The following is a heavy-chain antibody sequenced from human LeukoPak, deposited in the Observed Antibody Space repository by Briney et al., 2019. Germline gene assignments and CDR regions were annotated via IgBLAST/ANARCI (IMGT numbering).Heavy chain of an antibody. V-gene: IGHV1-8*01. Sequence: ASVKVSCKDSGYSFTTYDIKWVRQATGQGLEWMGWMNPNSGNTGYAQRFQGRVTMTRDTSISTAYMELNSLTSEDTAVYYCAKNVRDTGTFDYWGQGTLVTVSS. CDR3: AKNVRDTGTFDY. D-gene: IGHD5-18*01. J-gene: IGHJ4*02. CDR2: MNPNSGNT. CDR1: GYSFTTYD.